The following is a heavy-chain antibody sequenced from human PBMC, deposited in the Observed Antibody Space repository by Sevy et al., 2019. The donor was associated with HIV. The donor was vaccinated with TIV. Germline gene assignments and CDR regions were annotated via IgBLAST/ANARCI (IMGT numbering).Heavy chain of an antibody. D-gene: IGHD6-19*01. Sequence: GGSLRLSCAASGFTFNNYYMTWIRQAPGKGLEWISYISYSGNMIYYADSVKGRFTISRDNAQDSLYLQMNSLRAEDTAVYFCVRDLGYSSGWYGPHFDHWGQGTLVTVSS. J-gene: IGHJ4*02. CDR2: ISYSGNMI. CDR3: VRDLGYSSGWYGPHFDH. V-gene: IGHV3-11*01. CDR1: GFTFNNYY.